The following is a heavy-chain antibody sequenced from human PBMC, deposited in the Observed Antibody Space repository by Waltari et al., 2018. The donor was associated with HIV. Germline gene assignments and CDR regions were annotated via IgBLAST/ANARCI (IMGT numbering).Heavy chain of an antibody. CDR1: GFTFSSYA. CDR3: AKDRGYDSSGLDAFDI. Sequence: VQPGGSLRLSCAASGFTFSSYAMSWVRQAPGKGLEWVSAISGSGGSTYYADSVKGRFTISRDNSKNTLYLQMNSLRAEDTAVYYCAKDRGYDSSGLDAFDIWGQGTMVTVSS. D-gene: IGHD3-22*01. V-gene: IGHV3-23*01. CDR2: ISGSGGST. J-gene: IGHJ3*02.